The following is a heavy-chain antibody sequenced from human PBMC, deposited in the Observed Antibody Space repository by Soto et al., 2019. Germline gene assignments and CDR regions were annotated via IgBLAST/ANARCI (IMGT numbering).Heavy chain of an antibody. Sequence: GGSLRLSCAASGFTFSSYAMSWVRQAPGKGLEWVSAISGSGGSTYYADSVKGRFTISRDNSKNTLYLQMNSLRAEDTAVYYCAKDSQLLWFGEFLDTFDYWGQGTLVTVSS. D-gene: IGHD3-10*01. CDR2: ISGSGGST. CDR3: AKDSQLLWFGEFLDTFDY. CDR1: GFTFSSYA. V-gene: IGHV3-23*01. J-gene: IGHJ4*02.